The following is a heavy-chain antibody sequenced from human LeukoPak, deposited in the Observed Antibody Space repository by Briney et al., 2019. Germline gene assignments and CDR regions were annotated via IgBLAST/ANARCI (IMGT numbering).Heavy chain of an antibody. CDR3: AKDRGYDILTGSAGGFDY. Sequence: GRSLRLSCAASGFTFDDYAMHWVRQAPGKGLEWVSGISWNSGSIGYADSVKGRFTISRDNAKNSLYLQMNSLRAEDTALYYCAKDRGYDILTGSAGGFDYWGQGTLVTVSS. J-gene: IGHJ4*02. D-gene: IGHD3-9*01. V-gene: IGHV3-9*01. CDR2: ISWNSGSI. CDR1: GFTFDDYA.